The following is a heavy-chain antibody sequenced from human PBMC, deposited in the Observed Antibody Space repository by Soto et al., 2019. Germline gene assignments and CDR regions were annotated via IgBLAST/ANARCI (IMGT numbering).Heavy chain of an antibody. CDR1: GYTFTRYG. Sequence: QVQLVQSGAEVKNPGASVKVSCKASGYTFTRYGIGWARQAPGQGLEWMGWINTYNGNTNYAQNVQGRVTLTTDTSTSTTYRGLRSLRTNGTAIYYCAMVDFYGTPRPPGGWGQGTTGIGPS. D-gene: IGHD3-3*01. V-gene: IGHV1-18*01. CDR3: AMVDFYGTPRPPGG. CDR2: INTYNGNT. J-gene: IGHJ6*02.